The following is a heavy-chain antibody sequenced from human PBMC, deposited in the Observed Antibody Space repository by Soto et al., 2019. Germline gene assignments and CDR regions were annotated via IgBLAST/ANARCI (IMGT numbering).Heavy chain of an antibody. D-gene: IGHD2-8*01. CDR2: ISWNSGSI. Sequence: GGSLRLSCAASGFTLDDYAMHWVRQAPGKGLEWVSGISWNSGSIGYADSVKGRFTISRDNAKNSLYLQMNSLGAEDTALYYCAKAQAIYHGVYSYNWFDPWGQGTLVTVSS. CDR1: GFTLDDYA. J-gene: IGHJ5*02. CDR3: AKAQAIYHGVYSYNWFDP. V-gene: IGHV3-9*01.